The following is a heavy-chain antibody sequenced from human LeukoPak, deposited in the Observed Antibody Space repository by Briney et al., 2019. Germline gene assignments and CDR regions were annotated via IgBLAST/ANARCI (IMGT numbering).Heavy chain of an antibody. V-gene: IGHV4-39*07. CDR3: ARTFVTPIYDSGSYYLEYYYYGMDV. CDR2: FYFSGST. Sequence: SETLSLTCTVSGGSFSTTSDYWGWIRQPPGKGLEWIGTFYFSGSTYYNPSLKSRVTISLDTSKNQFSLKLSSVTAADTAVYYCARTFVTPIYDSGSYYLEYYYYGMDVWGQGTTVTVSS. CDR1: GGSFSTTSDY. J-gene: IGHJ6*02. D-gene: IGHD3-10*01.